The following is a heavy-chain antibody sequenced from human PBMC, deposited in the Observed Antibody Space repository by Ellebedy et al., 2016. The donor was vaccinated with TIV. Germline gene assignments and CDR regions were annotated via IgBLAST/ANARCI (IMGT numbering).Heavy chain of an antibody. CDR2: IIPIFGTA. CDR1: GGTFSSYA. J-gene: IGHJ4*02. Sequence: ASVKVSCKASGGTFSSYAISWVRQAPGQGLEWMGGIIPIFGTANYAQKFQGRVTITADESTSTAYMELSSLRSEDTAVYYCTSGRISMVRAQSDYWGQGTLVTVSS. V-gene: IGHV1-69*13. D-gene: IGHD3-10*01. CDR3: TSGRISMVRAQSDY.